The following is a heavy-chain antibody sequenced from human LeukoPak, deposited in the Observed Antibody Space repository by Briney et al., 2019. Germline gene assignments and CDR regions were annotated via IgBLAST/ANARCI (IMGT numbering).Heavy chain of an antibody. V-gene: IGHV1-2*04. CDR2: INPNSGGT. J-gene: IGHJ4*02. Sequence: ASVKVSCKASGYTFTGYYMHWVRQAPGQGLEWMGWINPNSGGTNYAQKFQGWVTMTRDTSISTAYMELSRLRSDDTAVYYCAKWAYSSGWNPLDYWGQGTLVTVSS. D-gene: IGHD6-19*01. CDR1: GYTFTGYY. CDR3: AKWAYSSGWNPLDY.